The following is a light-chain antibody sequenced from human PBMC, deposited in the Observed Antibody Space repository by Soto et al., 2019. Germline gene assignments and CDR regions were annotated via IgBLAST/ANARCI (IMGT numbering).Light chain of an antibody. CDR1: ESLLLSNGYTY. CDR2: LGS. J-gene: IGKJ2*01. V-gene: IGKV2-28*01. CDR3: MQALQTPT. Sequence: IVMTQSPLSLPVTPGEPASISCRSSESLLLSNGYTYLDWYLQKPGQSPQLLIYLGSHRASGVSDRFSGSGSGTDFTLTISRVEAEDVGVYYCMQALQTPTFGQGTNLELK.